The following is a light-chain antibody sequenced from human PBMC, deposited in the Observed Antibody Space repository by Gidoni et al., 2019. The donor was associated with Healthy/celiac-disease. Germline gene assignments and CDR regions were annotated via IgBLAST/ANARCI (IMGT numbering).Light chain of an antibody. CDR2: AAS. CDR3: QQSYSTPPWT. CDR1: QSISSY. J-gene: IGKJ1*01. Sequence: DIQMTQSASSLSASVGDRVTLTCRASQSISSYLNWYQQKPGKAPKLLIYAASSWQSGVPARFSGSGSGTEFTLTISSLQPEDFATYYCQQSYSTPPWTFGEXTKVEIK. V-gene: IGKV1-39*01.